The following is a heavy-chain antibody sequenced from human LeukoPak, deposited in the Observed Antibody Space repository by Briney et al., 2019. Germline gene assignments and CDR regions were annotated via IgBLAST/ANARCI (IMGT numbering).Heavy chain of an antibody. J-gene: IGHJ4*02. CDR1: GYTFTSYY. CDR3: ARDLGVTGSDY. Sequence: ASVKVSCKASGYTFTSYYMHWVRQAPGQGLQWMGIINPSGGTTTCAQKFQGRVTMTRDTSTSTVYMELTSLRSEDTAVYYCARDLGVTGSDYWGQGTLVTVSS. V-gene: IGHV1-46*01. D-gene: IGHD3-9*01. CDR2: INPSGGTT.